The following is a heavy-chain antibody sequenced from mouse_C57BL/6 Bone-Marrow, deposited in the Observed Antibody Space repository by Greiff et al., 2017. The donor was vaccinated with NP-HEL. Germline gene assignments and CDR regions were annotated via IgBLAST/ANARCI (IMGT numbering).Heavy chain of an antibody. D-gene: IGHD2-4*01. CDR3: TRARLRGAD. CDR2: LSSGGDST. Sequence: DVKLVESGEGLVKPGGSLKLSCAASGFPFSSYAMSWVRQTPEKRLEWVASLSSGGDSTYYADTVKGRFTISRDPARHTLFLQMSSLKAEDTAMYDGTRARLRGADWGQGTLVTVAA. J-gene: IGHJ3*01. V-gene: IGHV5-9-1*02. CDR1: GFPFSSYA.